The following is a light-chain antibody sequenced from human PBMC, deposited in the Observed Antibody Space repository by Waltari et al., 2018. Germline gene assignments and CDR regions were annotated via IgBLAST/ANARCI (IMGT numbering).Light chain of an antibody. V-gene: IGLV3-1*01. J-gene: IGLJ2*01. Sequence: SYELTQPPSVSVSPGQTASITCSGNKLGDKFASWYQQKPGQSPVLVIDQDNKRPSGIPERFSGSTSGNTATLTISGTQAMDEADYYCQAWDSSTVVFGGGTKLTVL. CDR2: QDN. CDR3: QAWDSSTVV. CDR1: KLGDKF.